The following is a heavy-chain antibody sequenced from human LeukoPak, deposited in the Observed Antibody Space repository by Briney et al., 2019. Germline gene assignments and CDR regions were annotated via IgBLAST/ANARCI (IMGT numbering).Heavy chain of an antibody. Sequence: SVKVSCKASGDTFIDYYIHWVRQAPGQGLEWMGIINPSGHRTTYAQKFHGRVTMTRDTSTTTVYMELSSLRSEDTAVYYCARDEITPRVIGLDHWGQGTLVDVA. D-gene: IGHD1-14*01. J-gene: IGHJ4*02. CDR1: GDTFIDYY. CDR3: ARDEITPRVIGLDH. CDR2: INPSGHRT. V-gene: IGHV1-46*01.